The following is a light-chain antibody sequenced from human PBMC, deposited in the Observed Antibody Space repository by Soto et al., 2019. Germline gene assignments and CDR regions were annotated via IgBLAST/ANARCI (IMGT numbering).Light chain of an antibody. CDR1: QSVSSSY. Sequence: EVVVTQSPGTLSLSPGERATLSCRASQSVSSSYLAWYQQKPGQAPRLLIYGASNRATGIPDRFSGSGSGTDFTLTISRLEPEDSAVYYCQQYGSSGTFGQGTKVDIK. V-gene: IGKV3-20*01. CDR3: QQYGSSGT. J-gene: IGKJ1*01. CDR2: GAS.